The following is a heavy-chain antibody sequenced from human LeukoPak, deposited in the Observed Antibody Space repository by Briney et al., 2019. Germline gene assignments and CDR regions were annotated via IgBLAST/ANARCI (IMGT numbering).Heavy chain of an antibody. CDR3: ARGDTTQGGNYDGSGYPWTFDI. Sequence: ASVNLSYNPSEYTFTNYYLHWGSQAPGQRREGRGVINPGGGSTNCAQRFQGRVTMTRGTSTSTVYMDMSSLRSADAAVYYCARGDTTQGGNYDGSGYPWTFDIWGQGTMVTVSS. D-gene: IGHD3-22*01. J-gene: IGHJ3*02. V-gene: IGHV1-46*01. CDR1: EYTFTNYY. CDR2: INPGGGST.